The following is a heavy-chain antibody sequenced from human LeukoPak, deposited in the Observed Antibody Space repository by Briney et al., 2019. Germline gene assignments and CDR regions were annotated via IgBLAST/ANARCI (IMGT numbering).Heavy chain of an antibody. CDR1: GFTFSSYW. J-gene: IGHJ4*02. CDR3: ARVIGGGILRYSYQTHFDY. D-gene: IGHD5-18*01. Sequence: GGSLRPSCAASGFTFSSYWMSWVRQAPGKGLEWVANIKQDGSEKYYVDSVKGRFTISRDNAKNSLYLQMNSLRAEDTAVYYCARVIGGGILRYSYQTHFDYWGQGTLVTVSS. V-gene: IGHV3-7*01. CDR2: IKQDGSEK.